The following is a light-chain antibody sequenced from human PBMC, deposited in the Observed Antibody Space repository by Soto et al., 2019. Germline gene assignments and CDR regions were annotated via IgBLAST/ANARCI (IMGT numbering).Light chain of an antibody. CDR1: SSDVGGYNY. CDR3: SSYTSTSNVV. V-gene: IGLV2-14*01. Sequence: QSALTQPASVSGSPGQSITISCTGTSSDVGGYNYVSWYQQHPGRAPKLLIYDVSNRPSGVSNRFSDSKSGNTASLTISGLQAEDGADYYCSSYTSTSNVVFGGGTKLTVL. CDR2: DVS. J-gene: IGLJ2*01.